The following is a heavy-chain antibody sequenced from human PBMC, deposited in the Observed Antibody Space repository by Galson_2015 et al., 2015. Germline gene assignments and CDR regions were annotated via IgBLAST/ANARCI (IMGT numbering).Heavy chain of an antibody. Sequence: QSGAEVTKPGESLQISCKGSGYTFSNYWIGWVRQMPGKGLEWMGIIYPGDSDTRYSPSFQGQVTISADKSINTAFLQWSSLEASDTAMYYCARRGNTYGYSDYWGQGTLVTVSS. D-gene: IGHD5-18*01. CDR2: IYPGDSDT. CDR3: ARRGNTYGYSDY. J-gene: IGHJ4*02. CDR1: GYTFSNYW. V-gene: IGHV5-51*01.